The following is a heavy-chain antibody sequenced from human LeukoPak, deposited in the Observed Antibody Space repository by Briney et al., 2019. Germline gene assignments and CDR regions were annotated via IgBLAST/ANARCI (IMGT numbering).Heavy chain of an antibody. CDR1: GFTFSSYA. D-gene: IGHD3-22*01. J-gene: IGHJ4*02. CDR2: ISYDGSNK. Sequence: GGSLRLSCAATGFTFSSYAMHWVRQAPGKGLEWVAVISYDGSNKYYADSVKGRFTISGDNSKNTLYLQMNSLRAEDTAVYYCARLGVYDSRVYWGQGTLVTVSS. CDR3: ARLGVYDSRVY. V-gene: IGHV3-30*04.